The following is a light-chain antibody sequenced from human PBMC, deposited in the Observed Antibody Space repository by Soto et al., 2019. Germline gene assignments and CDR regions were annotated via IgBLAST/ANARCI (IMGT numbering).Light chain of an antibody. CDR1: SSDFGGYNY. CDR3: SSYAGSNNLRV. J-gene: IGLJ1*01. CDR2: EVS. V-gene: IGLV2-8*01. Sequence: QSALTQPPSASGSAGQSVTISCTGTSSDFGGYNYVSWYQQHPGKAPKLMIYEVSKRPSGVPDRFSGSKSDNTASLTVSGLQAEDEADYYCSSYAGSNNLRVFGSGTKVTVL.